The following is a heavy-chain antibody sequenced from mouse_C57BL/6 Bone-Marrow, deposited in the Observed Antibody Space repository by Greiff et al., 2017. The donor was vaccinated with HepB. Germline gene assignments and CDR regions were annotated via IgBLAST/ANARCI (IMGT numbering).Heavy chain of an antibody. Sequence: DVKLVESGAELVRPGASVKLSCTASGFNIKDDYMHWVKQRPEQGLEWIGWIDPENGDTEYASKFQGKATITADTSSNTAYLQLSSLTSEDTAAYYCTTEDRDYDGAWFAYWGQGTLVTVSA. J-gene: IGHJ3*01. CDR3: TTEDRDYDGAWFAY. CDR1: GFNIKDDY. CDR2: IDPENGDT. V-gene: IGHV14-4*01. D-gene: IGHD2-4*01.